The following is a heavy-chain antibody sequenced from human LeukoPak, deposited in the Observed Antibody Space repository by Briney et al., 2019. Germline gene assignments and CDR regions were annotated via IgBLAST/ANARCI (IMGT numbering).Heavy chain of an antibody. D-gene: IGHD6-13*01. CDR3: ARAYSSSWYAAF. CDR1: GFTFSIVA. V-gene: IGHV3-30-3*01. CDR2: ISYDGSNK. J-gene: IGHJ4*02. Sequence: GRSLRLSCAASGFTFSIVAIHWVRQAPGKGLEWVAIISYDGSNKYYADSVTGRFTISRDNSKNTLYLQMSGLRAEDTAVYYCARAYSSSWYAAFWGQGTLVTVSS.